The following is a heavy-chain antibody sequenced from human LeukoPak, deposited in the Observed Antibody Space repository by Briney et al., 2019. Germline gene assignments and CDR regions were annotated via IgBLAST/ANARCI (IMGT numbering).Heavy chain of an antibody. CDR2: INPNSGGT. V-gene: IGHV1-2*06. Sequence: ASVKVSXKASGYTFTGYYMHWMRQAPGQGLEWIGRINPNSGGTNYAQKFQGRVTMTRDTSISTAYMELSRLRSDDTAVYYCARDITVTTRLGVYYYYYMDVWGKGTTVTVSS. CDR3: ARDITVTTRLGVYYYYYMDV. D-gene: IGHD4-11*01. J-gene: IGHJ6*03. CDR1: GYTFTGYY.